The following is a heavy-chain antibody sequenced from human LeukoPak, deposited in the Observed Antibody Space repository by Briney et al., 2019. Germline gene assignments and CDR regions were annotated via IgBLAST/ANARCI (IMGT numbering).Heavy chain of an antibody. J-gene: IGHJ4*02. CDR2: IYYSGDT. CDR1: GGSISGYY. V-gene: IGHV4-59*01. Sequence: PSETLSLTCAVSGGSISGYYWTWIRQPPGKGLGWIGYIYYSGDTNYNPSLKSRVTISVDTSKNQFSLKLSSVTAADTAVYHCARGYSSGRIDSWGQGTLVTVSS. D-gene: IGHD6-19*01. CDR3: ARGYSSGRIDS.